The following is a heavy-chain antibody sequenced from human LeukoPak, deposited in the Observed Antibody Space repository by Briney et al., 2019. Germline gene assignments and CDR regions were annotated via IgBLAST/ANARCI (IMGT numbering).Heavy chain of an antibody. CDR1: GGSFSGYY. V-gene: IGHV4-34*01. Sequence: SETLSLTCGDYGGSFSGYYWSWSRQPPGKGLEWIGEINHTGDTNHNPSLKSRVTISVDTSKNQFSLRVSSVSASDTAVYYCAGRYNYGPYYFDFWGQGTLVTVSS. D-gene: IGHD3-10*01. CDR2: INHTGDT. J-gene: IGHJ4*02. CDR3: AGRYNYGPYYFDF.